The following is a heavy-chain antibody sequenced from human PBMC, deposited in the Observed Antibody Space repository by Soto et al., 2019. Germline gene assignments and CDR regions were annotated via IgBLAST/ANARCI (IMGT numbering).Heavy chain of an antibody. V-gene: IGHV4-59*01. Sequence: SETLSLTCTVSGGSTSSYYWSWIRQPPGKGLEWIGYIYYSGSTNYNPSLKSRVTISVDTSKNQFSLKLSSVTAADTAVYYCARRRVWFDPWGQGTLVTVSS. CDR1: GGSTSSYY. CDR3: ARRRVWFDP. CDR2: IYYSGST. J-gene: IGHJ5*02.